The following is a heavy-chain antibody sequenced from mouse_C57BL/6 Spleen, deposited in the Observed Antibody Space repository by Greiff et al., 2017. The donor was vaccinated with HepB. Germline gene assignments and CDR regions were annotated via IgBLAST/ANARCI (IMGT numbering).Heavy chain of an antibody. V-gene: IGHV1-12*01. CDR2: IYPGNGDT. D-gene: IGHD1-1*01. J-gene: IGHJ2*01. CDR3: SRSSYYYGPYYFDY. CDR1: GYTFTSYN. Sequence: ESGAEPVRPGASVKMSCKASGYTFTSYNMHWVKQTPRQGLEWIGAIYPGNGDTSYNQKFKGKATLTVDKSSSTAYMQLSSLTSEDSAVYFCSRSSYYYGPYYFDYWGQGTTLTVSS.